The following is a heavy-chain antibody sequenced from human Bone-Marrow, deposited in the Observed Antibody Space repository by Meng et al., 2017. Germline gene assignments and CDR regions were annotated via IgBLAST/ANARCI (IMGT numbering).Heavy chain of an antibody. V-gene: IGHV4-39*02. D-gene: IGHD3-16*01. CDR2: IDYSGST. J-gene: IGHJ4*02. CDR1: VGSISSSSYY. CDR3: ARDDGSGWGGY. Sequence: QLQLQESGPGLVKPPETRSLPCPVTVGSISSSSYYWGWIRQPPGKALEWTGSIDYSGSTYYNPSLKSRVTISADTSKNQFSLKLSSVTAADTAVYYCARDDGSGWGGYWGQGTLVTVSS.